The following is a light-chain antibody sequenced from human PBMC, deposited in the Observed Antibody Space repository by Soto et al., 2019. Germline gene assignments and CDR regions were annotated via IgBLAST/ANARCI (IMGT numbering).Light chain of an antibody. Sequence: QSVLTQPPSASESPGQSITISCTGTSSDVGGYNYVSWYQQLPGKAPKLLIYEVTDRPSGVSNRFSGSRSGNTASLTISGLQGEDEADYYCSSYSRSSTLYVFGTGTKVTVL. V-gene: IGLV2-14*01. CDR1: SSDVGGYNY. CDR3: SSYSRSSTLYV. CDR2: EVT. J-gene: IGLJ1*01.